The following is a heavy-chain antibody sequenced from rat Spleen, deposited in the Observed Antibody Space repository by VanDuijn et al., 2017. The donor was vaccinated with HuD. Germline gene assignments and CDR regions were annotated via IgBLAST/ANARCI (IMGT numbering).Heavy chain of an antibody. CDR3: ATQDYYDGQYPGGFDY. V-gene: IGHV5S10*01. D-gene: IGHD1-12*02. Sequence: EVQLVESGGGLVQPGRSLKLSCAASGFTFSDYNMAWVRQAPKKGLEWVATIIYDGSRTYYRDSVKGRFTISRDNAKSTLYLQMDSLRSEDTATYYCATQDYYDGQYPGGFDYWGQGVMVTVSS. CDR2: IIYDGSRT. J-gene: IGHJ2*01. CDR1: GFTFSDYN.